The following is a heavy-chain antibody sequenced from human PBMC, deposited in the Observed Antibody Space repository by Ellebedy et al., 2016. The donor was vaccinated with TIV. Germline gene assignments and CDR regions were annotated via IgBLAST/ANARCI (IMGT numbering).Heavy chain of an antibody. Sequence: GESLKISCAASGFTFSSYAMHWVRQAPGKGLEWVAVISYDGSNKYYADSVKGRFTISRDNSKNTLYLQMNSLRAEDTAVYYCAKDFVYGSGTGNWGQGTLVTVSS. CDR1: GFTFSSYA. D-gene: IGHD3-10*01. CDR3: AKDFVYGSGTGN. V-gene: IGHV3-30-3*01. CDR2: ISYDGSNK. J-gene: IGHJ4*02.